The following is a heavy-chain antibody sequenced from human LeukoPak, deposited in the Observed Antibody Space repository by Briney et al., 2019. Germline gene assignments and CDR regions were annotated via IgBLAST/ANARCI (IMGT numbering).Heavy chain of an antibody. CDR3: ARGGTRGYSPVDY. CDR1: GFTFSSFW. Sequence: GGSLRLSCAASGFTFSSFWMNWVRQAPGKALEWVANIKQDGSERNYVDSVKGRSTISRDNAKNSLFLQMNSLRVEDTAVYYCARGGTRGYSPVDYWGQGILVTVSS. CDR2: IKQDGSER. D-gene: IGHD5-18*01. J-gene: IGHJ4*02. V-gene: IGHV3-7*03.